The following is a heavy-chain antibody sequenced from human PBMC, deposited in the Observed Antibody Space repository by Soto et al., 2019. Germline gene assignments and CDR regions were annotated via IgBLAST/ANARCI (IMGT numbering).Heavy chain of an antibody. J-gene: IGHJ6*02. Sequence: SETLSLTCSVSGASITSYYWSWIRQSAGEGLQWIGRVYARVATNYNPSLKSRVTISGDTSKNQFSLKLTSVTAADTAVYYCARSSGDDFFYYGMDVWGHGTRVTFSS. D-gene: IGHD4-17*01. CDR3: ARSSGDDFFYYGMDV. V-gene: IGHV4-59*10. CDR1: GASITSYY. CDR2: VYARVAT.